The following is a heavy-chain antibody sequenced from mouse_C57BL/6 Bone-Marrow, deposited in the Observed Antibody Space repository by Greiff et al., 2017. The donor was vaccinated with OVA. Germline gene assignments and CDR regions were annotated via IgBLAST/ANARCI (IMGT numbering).Heavy chain of an antibody. CDR3: AGYYGSSTYWYFDV. CDR1: GYSFTGYY. CDR2: IYPYNGVS. D-gene: IGHD1-1*01. V-gene: IGHV1-31*01. J-gene: IGHJ1*03. Sequence: EVQLQQSGPELVKPGASVKISCKASGYSFTGYYMHWVKQSHGNILDWIGYIYPYNGVSSYNQKFKGKATLTVDKSSSTAYMELRSLTSEDSAVDYCAGYYGSSTYWYFDVWGTGTTVTVSS.